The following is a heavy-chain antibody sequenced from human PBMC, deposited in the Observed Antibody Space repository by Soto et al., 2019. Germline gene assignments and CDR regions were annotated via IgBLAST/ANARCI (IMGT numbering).Heavy chain of an antibody. CDR3: ARVGERLQFLDWLYYFDY. CDR2: IYYSGST. Sequence: ASETLSLTCTVPGGSIGSYYWSWIRQPPGKGLEWIGYIYYSGSTNYNPSLKSRLTMSVDTSKNQFSLKLSSVIAADTAVYYCARVGERLQFLDWLYYFDYCGQGTLVTVS. J-gene: IGHJ4*02. D-gene: IGHD4-4*01. V-gene: IGHV4-59*01. CDR1: GGSIGSYY.